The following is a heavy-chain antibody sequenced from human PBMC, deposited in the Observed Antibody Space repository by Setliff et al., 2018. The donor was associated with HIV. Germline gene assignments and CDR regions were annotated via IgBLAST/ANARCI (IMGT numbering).Heavy chain of an antibody. V-gene: IGHV4-39*07. CDR3: ARVFGVRQAFDN. J-gene: IGHJ4*02. CDR1: GGSIISSSYY. D-gene: IGHD3-10*02. CDR2: MYYSGST. Sequence: PSETLSLTCTVSGGSIISSSYYWGWIRLPPGKGLEWIGRMYYSGSTYYNPSLKSRVTISVDTSKNQFSLKLSSDDTAVYYCARVFGVRQAFDNWGQGTLVTVSS.